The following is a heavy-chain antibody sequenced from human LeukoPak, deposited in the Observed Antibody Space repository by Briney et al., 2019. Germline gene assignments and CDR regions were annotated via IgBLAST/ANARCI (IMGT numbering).Heavy chain of an antibody. Sequence: SVXXSXKASXXTFTSYEINWVRQASGQALAWMGYINPRSEKTAYAQTFQGRITMTMNTSISTAYMELSSLTSEDTAVYYCARSGGDWGGAFDIWGQGTMVTVSS. CDR3: ARSGGDWGGAFDI. J-gene: IGHJ3*02. V-gene: IGHV1-8*01. D-gene: IGHD2-21*02. CDR1: XXTFTSYE. CDR2: INPRSEKT.